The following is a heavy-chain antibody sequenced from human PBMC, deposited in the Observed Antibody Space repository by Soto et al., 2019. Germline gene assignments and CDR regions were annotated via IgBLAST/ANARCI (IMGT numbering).Heavy chain of an antibody. Sequence: SETLSLTCAVYGGSFSGYYWSWIRQPPGKGLEWIGEINHSGSTNYNPSLKSRVTISVDTSKNQFSLKLSSVTAADTAVYYCARLGEGSVYYYYVMDFWGQGTTDTVSS. CDR2: INHSGST. J-gene: IGHJ6*02. CDR1: GGSFSGYY. D-gene: IGHD3-16*01. V-gene: IGHV4-34*01. CDR3: ARLGEGSVYYYYVMDF.